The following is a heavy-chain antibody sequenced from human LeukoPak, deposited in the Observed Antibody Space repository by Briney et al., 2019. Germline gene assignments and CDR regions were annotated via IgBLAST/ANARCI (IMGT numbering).Heavy chain of an antibody. J-gene: IGHJ4*02. CDR2: IKSKTDGGTT. Sequence: GGSLRLSCAASGFTFSNAWMSWVRQAPGKGLEWVGRIKSKTDGGTTDYAAPVKGRFTISRDDSKNTLYLQMNSLKTEDTAVYYCTTVNYYYDSSGYLTLPFDYWGQGTLVTVSS. D-gene: IGHD3-22*01. V-gene: IGHV3-15*01. CDR1: GFTFSNAW. CDR3: TTVNYYYDSSGYLTLPFDY.